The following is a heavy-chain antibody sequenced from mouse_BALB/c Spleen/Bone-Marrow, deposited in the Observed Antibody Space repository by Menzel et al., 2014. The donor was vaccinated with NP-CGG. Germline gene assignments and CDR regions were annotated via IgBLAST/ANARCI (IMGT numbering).Heavy chain of an antibody. CDR2: ISSGGSYT. V-gene: IGHV5-6*01. D-gene: IGHD2-4*01. Sequence: EVMLVESGGDLVKPGGSLKLSCAASGFTFSSYGMSWVRQTPDKRLEWVATISSGGSYTYYPDSVKGRFTISRDNAKNXLYLQMSSLKSEDTAMYYCARQTYYDYDGYFDYWGQGTTLTASS. J-gene: IGHJ2*01. CDR1: GFTFSSYG. CDR3: ARQTYYDYDGYFDY.